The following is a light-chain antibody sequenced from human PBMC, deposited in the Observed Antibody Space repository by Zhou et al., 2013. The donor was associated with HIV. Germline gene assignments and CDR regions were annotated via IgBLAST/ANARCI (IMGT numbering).Light chain of an antibody. V-gene: IGKV3-20*01. CDR3: QQYGSSPPNT. CDR2: GAF. Sequence: EIVMTQSPATLSVSPGERATLSCRASQSVSRNLAWYQQKPGQAPRLLIHGAFSRATGIPDRFSGSGSGTDFTLTISRLEPEDLAVYYCQQYGSSPPNTFGQGTRLEIK. CDR1: QSVSRN. J-gene: IGKJ2*01.